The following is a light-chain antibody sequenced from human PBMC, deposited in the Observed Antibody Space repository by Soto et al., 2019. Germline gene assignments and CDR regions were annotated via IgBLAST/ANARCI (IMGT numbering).Light chain of an antibody. CDR1: QSISSY. CDR3: QQSYSTPYT. J-gene: IGKJ2*01. Sequence: DIQMTQSPSSLSVFVGDRVTITCRASQSISSYLNWYQQKPGKAPKLLIYAASSLQSGVPSRFSGSGSGTDFTLTVSSLQPEDFATYYCQQSYSTPYTFGQGTKLEIK. V-gene: IGKV1-39*01. CDR2: AAS.